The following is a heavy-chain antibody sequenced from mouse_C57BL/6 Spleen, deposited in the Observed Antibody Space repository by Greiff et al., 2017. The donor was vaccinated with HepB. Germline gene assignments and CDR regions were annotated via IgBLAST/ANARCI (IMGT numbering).Heavy chain of an antibody. CDR2: IDPSDSET. CDR1: GYTFTSYW. V-gene: IGHV1-52*01. D-gene: IGHD2-2*01. CDR3: ARSIGYYWYFDV. J-gene: IGHJ1*03. Sequence: VQLQQPGAELVRPGSSVKLSCKASGYTFTSYWMHWVKQRPIQGLEWIGNIDPSDSETHYNQKFKDKATLTVDKSSSTAYMQLSSLTSEDSAVFYCARSIGYYWYFDVWGTGTTVTVSS.